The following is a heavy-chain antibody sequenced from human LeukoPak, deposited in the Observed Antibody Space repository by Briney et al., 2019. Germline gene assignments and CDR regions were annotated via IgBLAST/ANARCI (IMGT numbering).Heavy chain of an antibody. CDR1: GGSFSGYY. CDR2: INHSGST. V-gene: IGHV4-34*01. D-gene: IGHD6-19*01. CDR3: ARGQSGWYFY. Sequence: SETLSLTCAVYGGSFSGYYWSWIRQPPGKGLEWIGEINHSGSTNYNPSLKGRVTISVDTSKNQFSLKLSSVTAADTAVYYCARGQSGWYFYWGQGTLVTVSS. J-gene: IGHJ4*02.